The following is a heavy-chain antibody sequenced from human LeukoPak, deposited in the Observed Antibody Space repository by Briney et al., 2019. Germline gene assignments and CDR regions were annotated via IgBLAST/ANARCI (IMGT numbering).Heavy chain of an antibody. CDR2: IHSDGSST. Sequence: GGSLRLSCAASGFTFSSYWMNWVRQAPGKGLVWVSRIHSDGSSTNYADSVKGRHTISRGNAKNTLFLQMNSLRAEDTAVYYCARGGSTYFQHWGQGTLVTVSS. D-gene: IGHD5/OR15-5a*01. CDR1: GFTFSSYW. CDR3: ARGGSTYFQH. J-gene: IGHJ1*01. V-gene: IGHV3-74*01.